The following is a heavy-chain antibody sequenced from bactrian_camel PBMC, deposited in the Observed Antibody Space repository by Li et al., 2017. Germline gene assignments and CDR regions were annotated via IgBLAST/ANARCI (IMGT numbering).Heavy chain of an antibody. V-gene: IGHV3S31*01. CDR1: GFTFSSYA. Sequence: VQLVESGGDSVQPGGSLRLSCAASGFTFSSYAMSWVRQAPGKGLEWVSAINSNSGGGTTYYAASVKGRFTISRDNTKNTLYLQMNSLKSEDTALYYCAAAFGGGYAPLAFVGFGYWGQGTQVTVS. CDR2: INSNSGGGTT. J-gene: IGHJ6*01. D-gene: IGHD2*01. CDR3: AAAFGGGYAPLAFVGFGY.